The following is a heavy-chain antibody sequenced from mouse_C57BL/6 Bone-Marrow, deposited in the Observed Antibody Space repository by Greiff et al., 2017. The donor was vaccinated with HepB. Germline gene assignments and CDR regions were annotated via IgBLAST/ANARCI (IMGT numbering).Heavy chain of an antibody. CDR3: RSRRVLRTY. J-gene: IGHJ2*01. CDR1: YTFTDYNM. V-gene: IGHV1-83*01. CDR2: YPRSGNTY. Sequence: VQLQQSGPELVKPGASVKIPCKASGYTFTDYNMDWVKQRHAKSLEWIGEIYPRSGNTYYNEKFKGKATLTADKSSSTAYMELRSLTSEDSAVYFCARSRRVLRTYWGQGTTLTVSS. D-gene: IGHD1-1*01.